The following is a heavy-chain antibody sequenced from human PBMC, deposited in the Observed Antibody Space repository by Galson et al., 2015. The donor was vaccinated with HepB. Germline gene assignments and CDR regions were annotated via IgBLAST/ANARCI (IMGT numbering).Heavy chain of an antibody. CDR2: IYYGGNT. CDR3: ARLFPHWFDSDGYGYGYLDL. J-gene: IGHJ2*01. D-gene: IGHD3-22*01. CDR1: GASMSGYY. V-gene: IGHV4-59*08. Sequence: ETLSLTCTVSGASMSGYYWSWIRQPPGKGLEWVGYIYYGGNTKYSPSLKSRVTMSVDTSKNQFSLKLNSVTAADTAVYYCARLFPHWFDSDGYGYGYLDLWGRGTLVTVSS.